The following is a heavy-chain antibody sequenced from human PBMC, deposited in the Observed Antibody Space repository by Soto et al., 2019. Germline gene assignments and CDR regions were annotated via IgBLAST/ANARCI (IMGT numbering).Heavy chain of an antibody. J-gene: IGHJ5*02. V-gene: IGHV3-66*01. D-gene: IGHD4-17*01. Sequence: EVQLVESGGNLVQPGGSLRLSCAASGFTVTSNYMTWVRQAPGKGLEWVSVIYSGGDTYYADSVKGRFTISRDNSKNTLFLQMNSLRAEDTAVYYCARAVGDYAHFWFDPWGQGTLVTVSS. CDR3: ARAVGDYAHFWFDP. CDR1: GFTVTSNY. CDR2: IYSGGDT.